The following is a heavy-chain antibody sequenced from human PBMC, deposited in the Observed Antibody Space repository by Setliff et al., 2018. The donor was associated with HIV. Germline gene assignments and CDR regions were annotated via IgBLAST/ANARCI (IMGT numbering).Heavy chain of an antibody. D-gene: IGHD6-19*01. CDR1: GGSISSSNW. CDR2: IYHSGST. J-gene: IGHJ4*02. Sequence: PSETLSLTCAVSGGSISSSNWWSWVRQPPGKGLEWIGEIYHSGSTNYNPSLKSRVTISLDRSKNQFSLKLSSVTAADTAVYYCARGVAVAATDYWGQGTLVTVSS. V-gene: IGHV4-4*02. CDR3: ARGVAVAATDY.